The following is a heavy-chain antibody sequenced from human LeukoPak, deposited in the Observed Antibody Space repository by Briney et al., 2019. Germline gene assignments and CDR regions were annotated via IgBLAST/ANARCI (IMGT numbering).Heavy chain of an antibody. CDR2: ISGSGRST. D-gene: IGHD3-16*01. J-gene: IGHJ6*02. CDR1: GFTFSSYA. V-gene: IGHV3-23*01. CDR3: ARVAGTIRIWPQPFGDGMDV. Sequence: GSLRLSCAASGFTFSSYAMSWVRQAPGGGLECVSAISGSGRSTYYADSVKGRFTISRDNSKNTLYLQMNSLRAEDTALYYCARVAGTIRIWPQPFGDGMDVWGQGTTVTVSS.